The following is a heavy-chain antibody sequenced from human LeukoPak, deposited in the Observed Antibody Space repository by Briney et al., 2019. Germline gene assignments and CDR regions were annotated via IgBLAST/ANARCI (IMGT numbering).Heavy chain of an antibody. CDR1: GFIFSNYA. CDR3: ANDFFLAPRYPPDA. V-gene: IGHV3-23*01. CDR2: ISASGGRT. Sequence: GSLRLSCATSGFIFSNYAMSWVRQAPGKGLEWVSAISASGGRTYYADSVKGRFTISRDNSKDTLYMQMNSLRAEDTAVYYCANDFFLAPRYPPDAWGQGPLVTVSS. D-gene: IGHD3-9*01. J-gene: IGHJ5*02.